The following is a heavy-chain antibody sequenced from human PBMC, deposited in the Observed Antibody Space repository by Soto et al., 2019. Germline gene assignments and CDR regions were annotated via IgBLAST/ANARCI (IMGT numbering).Heavy chain of an antibody. CDR1: GYTFTGYY. J-gene: IGHJ5*02. V-gene: IGHV1-2*02. D-gene: IGHD6-13*01. Sequence: ASVKVSCKASGYTFTGYYMHWGRQAPGQGLEWMGWINPNSGGTKYAQKFQGRVTMTRDTCISTAYMELSRLRSDDTAVYYCARVAAAVGARTKRNWFEPWGQGTLVIVSS. CDR2: INPNSGGT. CDR3: ARVAAAVGARTKRNWFEP.